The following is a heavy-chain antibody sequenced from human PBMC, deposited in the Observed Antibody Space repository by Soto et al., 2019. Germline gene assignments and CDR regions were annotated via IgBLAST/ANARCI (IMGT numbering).Heavy chain of an antibody. V-gene: IGHV3-21*01. CDR1: GFTFSNYI. J-gene: IGHJ3*01. CDR3: SRGGGYYYGSGTDAFDV. CDR2: ISGSSTYV. D-gene: IGHD3-10*01. Sequence: EVQLLESGGGLVKPGGSLRLSCAASGFTFSNYIMNWVRQPPGQGLEWVASISGSSTYVYYADSLKGRIAISRDNAKNSRSLELNTLRVEDTAVYFCSRGGGYYYGSGTDAFDVWGQGTLVTVSS.